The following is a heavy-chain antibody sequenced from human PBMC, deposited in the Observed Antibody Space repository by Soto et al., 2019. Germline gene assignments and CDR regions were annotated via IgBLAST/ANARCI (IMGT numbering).Heavy chain of an antibody. Sequence: GASVKVSCKASGYTFTSYYMHWVRQAPGQGLGWMGIINPSGGSTSYAQKFQGRVTMTRDTSTSTVYMELSSLRSEDTAVYYCARGITIFGVVIPFGMDVWGQGTTVTVSS. CDR2: INPSGGST. J-gene: IGHJ6*02. CDR3: ARGITIFGVVIPFGMDV. CDR1: GYTFTSYY. D-gene: IGHD3-3*01. V-gene: IGHV1-46*01.